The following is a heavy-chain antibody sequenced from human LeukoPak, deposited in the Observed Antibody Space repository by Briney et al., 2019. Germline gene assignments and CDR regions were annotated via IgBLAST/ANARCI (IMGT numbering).Heavy chain of an antibody. CDR3: ARVRGYSSIYDAFDI. V-gene: IGHV4-61*09. CDR1: GASLRSGSHY. CDR2: IYTSGST. Sequence: PSETLSLTCTVSGASLRSGSHYWSWIRQPAGKGLEWIGHIYTSGSTNYNPSLKSRFTISVDTSNNQFSLKLNSVTAADTAVYYCARVRGYSSIYDAFDIWGQGTVVTVSS. J-gene: IGHJ3*02. D-gene: IGHD6-13*01.